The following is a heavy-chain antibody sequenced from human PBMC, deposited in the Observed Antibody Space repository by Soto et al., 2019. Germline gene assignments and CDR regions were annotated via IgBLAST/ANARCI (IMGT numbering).Heavy chain of an antibody. Sequence: ASMKVSCKTSGYTFTNFALSWVRQAPGQGLEWIGFVSANNGFTHFAQKFQGRVSVKTDTSTSTVYLDLRSLSSDDTAVYYCARGGAARHLDSWGQGTPVTVS. D-gene: IGHD6-6*01. J-gene: IGHJ5*01. V-gene: IGHV1-18*01. CDR3: ARGGAARHLDS. CDR2: VSANNGFT. CDR1: GYTFTNFA.